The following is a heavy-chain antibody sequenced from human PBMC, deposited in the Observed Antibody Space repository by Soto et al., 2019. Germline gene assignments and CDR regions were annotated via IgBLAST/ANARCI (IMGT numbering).Heavy chain of an antibody. CDR2: IFYSGNT. CDR3: ARLGCSHGVCYGHSSYYGMDV. V-gene: IGHV4-39*01. J-gene: IGHJ6*02. CDR1: GGSISSTGYY. D-gene: IGHD2-8*01. Sequence: SETLSLTCTVSGGSISSTGYYWGWIRQPPGKGLQWIGSIFYSGNTYHNPSLKSRVTISVDTSKNQFSLKLSSVTAADTAVYYCARLGCSHGVCYGHSSYYGMDVWGQGTTVTVSS.